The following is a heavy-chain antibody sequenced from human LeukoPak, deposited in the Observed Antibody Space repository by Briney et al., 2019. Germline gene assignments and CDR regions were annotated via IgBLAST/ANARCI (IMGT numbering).Heavy chain of an antibody. J-gene: IGHJ6*02. D-gene: IGHD2-2*01. Sequence: ASMKVSCKASGYTFTSYDINWVRQAPGQGLEWMGWMNPNSGNTGYAQKFQGRVTMTRNTSISTAYMELSSLRSEDTAVYYCARGRDCSSTSCYRTQYYYYGMDVWGQGTTVTVCS. V-gene: IGHV1-8*01. CDR2: MNPNSGNT. CDR1: GYTFTSYD. CDR3: ARGRDCSSTSCYRTQYYYYGMDV.